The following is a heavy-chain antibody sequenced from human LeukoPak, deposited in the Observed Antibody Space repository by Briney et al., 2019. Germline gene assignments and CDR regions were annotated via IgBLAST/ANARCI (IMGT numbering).Heavy chain of an antibody. CDR2: ISSSSSYI. Sequence: GGSLRLSCAASGFTFSSYSMNWVRQAPGKGLEWVSSISSSSSYIYYADSVKGRFTISRDNAKNSLYLQMNSLRAEDTAVYYCAREGISGYCSGGSCYSTVRYWYFDLWGRGTLVTVSS. V-gene: IGHV3-21*01. D-gene: IGHD2-15*01. CDR1: GFTFSSYS. J-gene: IGHJ2*01. CDR3: AREGISGYCSGGSCYSTVRYWYFDL.